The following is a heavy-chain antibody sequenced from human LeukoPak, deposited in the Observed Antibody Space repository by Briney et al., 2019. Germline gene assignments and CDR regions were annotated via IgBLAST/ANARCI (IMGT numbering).Heavy chain of an antibody. V-gene: IGHV3-11*01. J-gene: IGHJ4*02. D-gene: IGHD2-2*01. CDR2: ISSRGTTT. CDR3: ARDRGSNNYFD. Sequence: PGGSLRLSCLASGFTFRDNYMTWIRQAPGKGLEWLSFISSRGTTTDYADSVKGRFTISRDNANSTLFLQMNSLRAEDTAVYYCARDRGSNNYFDSGAREPWSPSPQ. CDR1: GFTFRDNY.